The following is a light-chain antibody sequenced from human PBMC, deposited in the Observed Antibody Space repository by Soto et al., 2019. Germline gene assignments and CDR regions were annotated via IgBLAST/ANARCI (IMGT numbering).Light chain of an antibody. CDR2: DAS. Sequence: EILVTQSPATLSLSPGERATLSCRASQSVSSHLAWYQQKPGQASRLLIYDASNRATGIPARFSGSGSGTDFTLTISSLDPEDFAVYYCQQRADWWTFGQGTKVDIK. CDR3: QQRADWWT. J-gene: IGKJ1*01. CDR1: QSVSSH. V-gene: IGKV3-11*01.